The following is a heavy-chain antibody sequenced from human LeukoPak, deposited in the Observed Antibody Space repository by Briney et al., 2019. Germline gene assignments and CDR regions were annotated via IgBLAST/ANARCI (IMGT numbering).Heavy chain of an antibody. CDR3: ARSPAGYSSVTRPEFDY. V-gene: IGHV6-1*01. Sequence: SQTLSLTCALSGDSVSSNSAAWNWIRQSPSRGLEWLGRTYYRSKWYNDYAVSVKSRITINPDTSKNQFSLQLNSVTPEDTAVYYCARSPAGYSSVTRPEFDYWGQGTLVTVSS. CDR1: GDSVSSNSAA. CDR2: TYYRSKWYN. J-gene: IGHJ4*02. D-gene: IGHD6-19*01.